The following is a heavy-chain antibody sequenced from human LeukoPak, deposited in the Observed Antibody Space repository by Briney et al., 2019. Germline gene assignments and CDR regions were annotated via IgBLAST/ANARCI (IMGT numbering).Heavy chain of an antibody. CDR3: AKDGKMIVVLLGAFDI. J-gene: IGHJ3*02. V-gene: IGHV4-34*01. D-gene: IGHD3-22*01. CDR2: INHSGST. CDR1: GGSFSGYY. Sequence: SETLSLTCAVYGGSFSGYYWSWIRQPPGKGLEWIGEINHSGSTNYNPSLKSRVTISVDTSKNQFSLKLSSVTAADTAVYYCAKDGKMIVVLLGAFDIWGQGTMVTVSS.